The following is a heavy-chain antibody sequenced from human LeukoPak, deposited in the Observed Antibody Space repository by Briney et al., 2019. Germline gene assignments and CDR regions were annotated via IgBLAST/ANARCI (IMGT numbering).Heavy chain of an antibody. CDR2: ISWNSGSI. CDR1: GFTFDDYA. Sequence: PGRSLRLSCAASGFTFDDYAMHWVRQAPGKGLEWVSGISWNSGSIGYADSVKGRFTISRDNAKNSLYLQMNSLRAEDTAFYYCAKDSGCRSGGYYNWFDPWGQGTLVTVSS. V-gene: IGHV3-9*01. CDR3: AKDSGCRSGGYYNWFDP. J-gene: IGHJ5*02. D-gene: IGHD3-10*01.